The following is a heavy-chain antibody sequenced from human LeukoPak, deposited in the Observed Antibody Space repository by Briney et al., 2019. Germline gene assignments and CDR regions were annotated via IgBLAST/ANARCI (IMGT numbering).Heavy chain of an antibody. CDR1: GFTFSSYA. CDR3: AKDKGVVPACIRGGNWVDP. CDR2: ISGSGGST. J-gene: IGHJ5*02. D-gene: IGHD2-2*01. Sequence: GGSLRLSCAASGFTFSSYAMSWVRQAPGKGLEWVSAISGSGGSTYYADSVKGRFTISRDNSKNTLYLQVNSLRAEDTAVYYCAKDKGVVPACIRGGNWVDPWGQGTLVTVSS. V-gene: IGHV3-23*01.